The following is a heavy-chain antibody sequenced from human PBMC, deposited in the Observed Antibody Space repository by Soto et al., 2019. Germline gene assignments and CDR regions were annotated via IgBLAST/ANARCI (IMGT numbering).Heavy chain of an antibody. CDR1: GFTFSSYD. Sequence: GGSLRLSCAASGFTFSSYDMHWVRQATGKGLEWVSAIGTAGDTYYPGSVKGRFTISRENAKNSLYLQMNSLRAGDTAVYYCARGLKTYYYGSGSSQPAYFDLWGRGTLVTVSS. J-gene: IGHJ2*01. CDR2: IGTAGDT. D-gene: IGHD3-10*01. V-gene: IGHV3-13*01. CDR3: ARGLKTYYYGSGSSQPAYFDL.